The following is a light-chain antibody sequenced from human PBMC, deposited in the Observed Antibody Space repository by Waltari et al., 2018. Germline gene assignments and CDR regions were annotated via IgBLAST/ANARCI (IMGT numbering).Light chain of an antibody. Sequence: DIVLTKSPGTLSLSVGERATVSCRASESVSRALAWYQQKPGQDPRLRIYGASTRATGIPDRFSGSGSGTDVSLTISRLEPDDFAVYYCQHYLRLPVTFGQGTTVE. CDR2: GAS. J-gene: IGKJ1*01. V-gene: IGKV3-20*01. CDR1: ESVSRA. CDR3: QHYLRLPVT.